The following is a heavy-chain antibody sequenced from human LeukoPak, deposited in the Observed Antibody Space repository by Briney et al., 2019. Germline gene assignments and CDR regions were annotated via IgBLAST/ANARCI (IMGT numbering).Heavy chain of an antibody. V-gene: IGHV3-21*01. Sequence: GGSLRLSCAASEFTFSSYNMNWVRHAPGKGLEWVSSISSSSKFIYYADSVKGRFTISRDNAKNSLYLQMNSLRAEDTAVYYCAREPFWSGYYSNLHFDYWGQGTLVTVSS. CDR3: AREPFWSGYYSNLHFDY. D-gene: IGHD3-3*01. CDR1: EFTFSSYN. CDR2: ISSSSKFI. J-gene: IGHJ4*02.